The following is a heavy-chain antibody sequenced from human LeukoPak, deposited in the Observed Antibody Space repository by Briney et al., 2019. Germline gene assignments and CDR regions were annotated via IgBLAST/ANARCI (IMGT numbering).Heavy chain of an antibody. D-gene: IGHD2-15*01. CDR1: GYTFTGYY. Sequence: ASVKVSCKASGYTFTGYYMHWVRQAPGQGLEWMGRINPNSGGTNYAQKFQGRVTMTRDTSISTAYMELGRLRSDDTAVYYCLVATTGSYYYYYMDVWGKGTTVTVSS. V-gene: IGHV1-2*06. CDR2: INPNSGGT. J-gene: IGHJ6*03. CDR3: LVATTGSYYYYYMDV.